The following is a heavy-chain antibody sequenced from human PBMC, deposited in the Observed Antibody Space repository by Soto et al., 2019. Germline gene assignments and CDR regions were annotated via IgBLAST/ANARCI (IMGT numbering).Heavy chain of an antibody. V-gene: IGHV3-53*01. CDR3: AREVSRTGETGITDY. Sequence: GGSLRLSCAASGFTVSSNYMSWVRQAPGKGLEWVSVIYSGGSTSYADYRMGRFTISRDNSKNTLYRQMNSLRAEDTAVYYCAREVSRTGETGITDYWGQGTLVTVSS. CDR1: GFTVSSNY. CDR2: IYSGGST. J-gene: IGHJ4*02. D-gene: IGHD1-1*01.